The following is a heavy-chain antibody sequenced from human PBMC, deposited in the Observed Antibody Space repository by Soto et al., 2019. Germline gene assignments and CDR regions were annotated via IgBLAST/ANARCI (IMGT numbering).Heavy chain of an antibody. J-gene: IGHJ4*02. CDR3: AHRLGGYTWNDGYLDF. Sequence: QITLEESGPTLVKPTQTLTLTCTFSGFSLTTRPMGVGWIRQPPGKALEWLAVIYWDDDKRYSPSLRSRLTITKDTSKTQVVLTMTDMDPVDTATYYCAHRLGGYTWNDGYLDFWGQGILVSVSS. CDR2: IYWDDDK. V-gene: IGHV2-5*02. D-gene: IGHD5-12*01. CDR1: GFSLTTRPMG.